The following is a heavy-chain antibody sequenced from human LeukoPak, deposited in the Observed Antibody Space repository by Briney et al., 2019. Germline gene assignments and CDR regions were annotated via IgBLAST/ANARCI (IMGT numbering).Heavy chain of an antibody. Sequence: PGGSLRLSCAASGFTFSSYSMNWVRQAPGKGLEWVSSISSSSSYIYYADSVKGRFTISRDNAKNSLYLQMNSLRAEDTAVYYCAKNWLGWGVDGDSIDYYYYGMDVWGQGTTVTVSS. CDR3: AKNWLGWGVDGDSIDYYYYGMDV. CDR1: GFTFSSYS. V-gene: IGHV3-21*01. CDR2: ISSSSSYI. J-gene: IGHJ6*02. D-gene: IGHD4-17*01.